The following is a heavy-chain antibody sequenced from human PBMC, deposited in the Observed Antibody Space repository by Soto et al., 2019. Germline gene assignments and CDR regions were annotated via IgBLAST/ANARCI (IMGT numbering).Heavy chain of an antibody. CDR3: XXXXXXXXXXXXXXXXXX. CDR2: ISSSSSTI. CDR1: GFTFSSYS. Sequence: EVQLVESGGGLVQPGGSLRLSCAASGFTFSSYSMNWVRQAPGKGLEWVSYISSSSSTIYYADSVKGRFTISRDNAKXXXXXXXXXXXXXXXXXXXXXXXXXXXXXXXXXXXXXXWGQGTTVTVSS. V-gene: IGHV3-48*01. J-gene: IGHJ6*02.